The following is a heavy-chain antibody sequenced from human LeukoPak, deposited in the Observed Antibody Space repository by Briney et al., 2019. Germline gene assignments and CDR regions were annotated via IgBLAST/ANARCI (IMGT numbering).Heavy chain of an antibody. Sequence: ASVKVSCKASGYTFTGYYMHWVRQAPGQGLEWMGWINPNSGGTNYAQKFQGRVTMTRVTSISTAYMELSRLRSDDTAVYYCARDIAYYYDSSGYYIYYYYGMDVWGQGTTVTVSS. CDR3: ARDIAYYYDSSGYYIYYYYGMDV. J-gene: IGHJ6*02. CDR2: INPNSGGT. D-gene: IGHD3-22*01. V-gene: IGHV1-2*02. CDR1: GYTFTGYY.